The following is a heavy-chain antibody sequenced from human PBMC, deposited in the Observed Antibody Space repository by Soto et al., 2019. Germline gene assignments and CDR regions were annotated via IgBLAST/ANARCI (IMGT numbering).Heavy chain of an antibody. J-gene: IGHJ4*02. CDR1: GGSISSSDYK. CDR3: AREVEVIMAPHFDN. CDR2: IYYSGIT. V-gene: IGHV4-30-4*01. Sequence: PSETLSLTCTVSGGSISSSDYKWSWIRQPPGKGLEWIGYIYYSGITYYNPSLKSRVTISVDTSKNQFSLKLSSVTAADTAVYYCAREVEVIMAPHFDNWGQGTLVTVSS. D-gene: IGHD3-10*01.